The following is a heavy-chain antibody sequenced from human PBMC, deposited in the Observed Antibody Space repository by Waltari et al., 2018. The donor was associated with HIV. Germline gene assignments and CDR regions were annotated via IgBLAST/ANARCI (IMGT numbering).Heavy chain of an antibody. V-gene: IGHV3-53*01. CDR3: ATVLVRTSWLITTAPFDY. CDR1: GMAGINNS. Sequence: EVKLVESGGGLIQPGGSLRLACAAAGMAGINNSSSWVRQAPGKGLEWVSLNHSNATQYYADSLKGVFTSDRDNSKNTLYFQINSLSADDSAVYCCATVLVRTSWLITTAPFDYWGQGTLETVSS. J-gene: IGHJ4*02. CDR2: NHSNATQ. D-gene: IGHD3-16*01.